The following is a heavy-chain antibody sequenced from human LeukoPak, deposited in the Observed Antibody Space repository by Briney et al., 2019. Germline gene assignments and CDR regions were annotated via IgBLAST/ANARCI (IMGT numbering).Heavy chain of an antibody. CDR2: IRQDGSEK. V-gene: IGHV3-7*01. J-gene: IGHJ3*01. Sequence: GGSLRLSCVASGFIIGSYWMSWVRQAPGKGLEWVANIRQDGSEKYYVDSVKGRLTISRDNAKNSLYLQMNNLTAADTAIYYCARAGYYGDNAFDLWGQGTRVTVSS. D-gene: IGHD2/OR15-2a*01. CDR1: GFIIGSYW. CDR3: ARAGYYGDNAFDL.